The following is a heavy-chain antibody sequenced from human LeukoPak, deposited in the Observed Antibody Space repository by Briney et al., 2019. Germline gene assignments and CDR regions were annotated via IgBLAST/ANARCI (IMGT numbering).Heavy chain of an antibody. V-gene: IGHV6-1*01. D-gene: IGHD1-1*01. CDR3: AREVQLERLTRPYYYYYMDV. Sequence: SQTLSLTCAISGDSVSSNSAAWNWIRQSPSRGLEWLGRTYYRSKWYNDYAVSVKSRITINPDTSKNQFSLQLNSVTPEDTAVYYCAREVQLERLTRPYYYYYMDVRGKGTTVTVSS. CDR1: GDSVSSNSAA. J-gene: IGHJ6*03. CDR2: TYYRSKWYN.